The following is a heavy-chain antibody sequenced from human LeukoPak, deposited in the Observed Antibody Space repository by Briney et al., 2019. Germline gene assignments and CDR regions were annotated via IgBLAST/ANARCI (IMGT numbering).Heavy chain of an antibody. V-gene: IGHV3-48*02. CDR2: IHSSSSSR. CDR1: GFTFSTYI. J-gene: IGHJ3*02. CDR3: ARGRLGAGSFDI. D-gene: IGHD7-27*01. Sequence: PGGSLRLSCAASGFTFSTYIMNWVRQAPGKGREGISYIHSSSSSRYYADSVKGRFTISRDNAKNSLYLQMNSLRDEDTAVYYCARGRLGAGSFDIWGQGTMVTVSS.